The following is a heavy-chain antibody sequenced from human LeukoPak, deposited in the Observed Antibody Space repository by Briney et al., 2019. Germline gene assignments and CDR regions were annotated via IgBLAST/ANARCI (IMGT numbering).Heavy chain of an antibody. D-gene: IGHD3-22*01. J-gene: IGHJ4*02. CDR3: ARELPTDYDSSGYYPGRIDY. Sequence: GGSLRLSCAASGFTFSTSSMIWVRQAPGMGLEWVSYSSTSSRTIFYADSVKGRFTISRDNAKNSLYLQMSSLRAEDTAVYYCARELPTDYDSSGYYPGRIDYWGQGTLVTVSS. CDR2: SSTSSRTI. CDR1: GFTFSTSS. V-gene: IGHV3-48*04.